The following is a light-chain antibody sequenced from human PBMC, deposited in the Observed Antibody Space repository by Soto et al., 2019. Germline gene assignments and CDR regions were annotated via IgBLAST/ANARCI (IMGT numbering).Light chain of an antibody. CDR3: QQYDTLPIT. CDR2: DAS. Sequence: DIQMTQSPSSLSASVGDRVTITCQASQDIKKYLNWYQQKPGKAPKLLICDASKLESGVPSRFSGSGSGTEFTFTISSLQPEDITTYYCQQYDTLPITFGGGTKVEMK. CDR1: QDIKKY. V-gene: IGKV1-33*01. J-gene: IGKJ4*01.